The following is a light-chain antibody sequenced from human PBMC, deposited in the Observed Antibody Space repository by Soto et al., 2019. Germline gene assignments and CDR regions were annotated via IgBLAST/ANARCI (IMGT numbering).Light chain of an antibody. V-gene: IGKV1-8*01. J-gene: IGKJ1*01. CDR1: QGISSY. Sequence: AIRMTQSPSSFSASTGDRVTITCRASQGISSYLAWYQQKPGKAPKLLIYAASTLQGGVPSRFSGSGSGTDFTLTISCLQSEDFETYYCQQYYSYPRTFGQGTKVDI. CDR3: QQYYSYPRT. CDR2: AAS.